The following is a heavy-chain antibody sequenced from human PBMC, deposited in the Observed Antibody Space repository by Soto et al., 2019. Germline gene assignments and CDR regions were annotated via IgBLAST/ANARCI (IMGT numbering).Heavy chain of an antibody. V-gene: IGHV3-66*01. Sequence: EVQLVESGGSLVKPGGSLRLTCAASGFTFSGYTMNWVRQAPGKGLEWVSVIYSGGSTYYADSVKGRFTISRDNSKNTVHLQMNSLRAEDTAVYYCAREWELPNYYGMDVWGQGTTVTVSS. D-gene: IGHD1-26*01. CDR3: AREWELPNYYGMDV. CDR1: GFTFSGYT. J-gene: IGHJ6*02. CDR2: IYSGGST.